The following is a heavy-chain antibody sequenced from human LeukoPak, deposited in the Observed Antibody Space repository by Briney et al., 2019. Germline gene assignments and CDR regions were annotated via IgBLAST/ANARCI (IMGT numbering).Heavy chain of an antibody. J-gene: IGHJ1*01. V-gene: IGHV5-51*01. CDR2: IYPGDSDT. D-gene: IGHD5-24*01. CDR3: ARTRRDGYNPEYFQH. CDR1: GYSFTSYW. Sequence: GESLKISCKGSGYSFTSYWIGWVRQMPGKGLEWMGIIYPGDSDTRYSPSFQGQVTISADKSISTAYLQWSSLKASDTAMYYCARTRRDGYNPEYFQHRGQGTLVTVSS.